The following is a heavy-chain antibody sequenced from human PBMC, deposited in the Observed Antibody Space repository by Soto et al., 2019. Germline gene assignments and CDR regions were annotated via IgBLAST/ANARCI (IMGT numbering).Heavy chain of an antibody. CDR2: IYHSGST. CDR1: GGSISSGGYS. CDR3: ARDKYRSSWNPNWFDP. V-gene: IGHV4-30-2*02. J-gene: IGHJ5*02. Sequence: SETLSLTCAVSGGSISSGGYSWSWIRQPPGKGLEWIGYIYHSGSTYYNPSLKSRVTISVDTSKNQFSLKLSSVTAADTAVYYCARDKYRSSWNPNWFDPWGQGTLVPAPQ. D-gene: IGHD6-13*01.